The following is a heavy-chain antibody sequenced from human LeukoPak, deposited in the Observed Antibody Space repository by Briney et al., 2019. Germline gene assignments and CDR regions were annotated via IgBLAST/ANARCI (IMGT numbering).Heavy chain of an antibody. CDR1: GFTFSNAW. CDR2: IKSKTDGGTT. Sequence: PGGSLRLSCAASGFTFSNAWMSWVRQSPGRGLEWVGRIKSKTDGGTTDYAAPVIGRFTISRDDSKNTLYLQMNSLKTEDTAVYYCTTPYDYDFWSGYDYWGQGTLVTVSS. D-gene: IGHD3-3*01. CDR3: TTPYDYDFWSGYDY. V-gene: IGHV3-15*01. J-gene: IGHJ4*02.